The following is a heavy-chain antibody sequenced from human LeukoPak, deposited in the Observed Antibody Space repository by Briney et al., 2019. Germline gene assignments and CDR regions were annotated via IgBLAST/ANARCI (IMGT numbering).Heavy chain of an antibody. CDR3: ARDREDYDILTGAGSY. D-gene: IGHD3-9*01. Sequence: ASVKVSCEASGYTFTSYGISWVRQAPGQGLEWMGWISAYNGNTNYAQKLQGRVTMTTDTSTSTAYMELRSLRSDDTAVYYCARDREDYDILTGAGSYWGQGTLVTVSS. CDR1: GYTFTSYG. J-gene: IGHJ4*02. CDR2: ISAYNGNT. V-gene: IGHV1-18*01.